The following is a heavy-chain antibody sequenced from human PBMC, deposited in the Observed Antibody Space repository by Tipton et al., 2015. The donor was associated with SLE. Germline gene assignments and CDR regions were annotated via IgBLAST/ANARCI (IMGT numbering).Heavy chain of an antibody. J-gene: IGHJ4*02. Sequence: LRLSCTVSGGSVSSSPYYWGWIRHHPGKGLALIGTIYYSWSTYYKPSLKTRLTISVDTSKNQFSLNLSSLTAADTAVYYCAREVGNCYYFDYWGQGILVTVSS. D-gene: IGHD2-21*01. CDR3: AREVGNCYYFDY. V-gene: IGHV4-39*07. CDR2: IYYSWST. CDR1: GGSVSSSPYY.